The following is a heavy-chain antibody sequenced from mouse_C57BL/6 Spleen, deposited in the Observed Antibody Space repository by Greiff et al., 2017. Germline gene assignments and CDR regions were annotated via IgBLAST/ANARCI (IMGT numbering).Heavy chain of an antibody. CDR1: GYTFTSYW. CDR2: IDPSDSAT. CDR3: TRSGSSDAMDY. D-gene: IGHD3-1*01. Sequence: QVQLQQPGAELVRPGSSVKLSCKASGYTFTSYWMHWVKQRPIQGLEWIGNIDPSDSATHYNQKFKDKATLTVDKSSSTAYMQLSSLTSEDAAVYCCTRSGSSDAMDYWGQGTSVTVSS. J-gene: IGHJ4*01. V-gene: IGHV1-52*01.